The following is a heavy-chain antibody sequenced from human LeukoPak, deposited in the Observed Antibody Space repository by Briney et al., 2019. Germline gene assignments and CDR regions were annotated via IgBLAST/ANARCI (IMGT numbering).Heavy chain of an antibody. J-gene: IGHJ4*02. CDR3: ARAGYSSGWYDY. Sequence: SQTLSLTCAISGDCVSSNSAAWNWIRQSPSRGLEWLGRTYYRSKWYNAYAVSVKSRITINPDTSKNQFSLQPNSVTPEDTAVYYCARAGYSSGWYDYWGQGTLVTVSS. CDR2: TYYRSKWYN. CDR1: GDCVSSNSAA. D-gene: IGHD6-19*01. V-gene: IGHV6-1*01.